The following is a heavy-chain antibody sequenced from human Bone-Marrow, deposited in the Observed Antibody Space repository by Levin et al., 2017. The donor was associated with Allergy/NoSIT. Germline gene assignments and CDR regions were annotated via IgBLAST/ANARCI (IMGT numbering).Heavy chain of an antibody. CDR2: IDPRSGAT. J-gene: IGHJ3*01. CDR1: GYTFTGFY. Sequence: PGESLKISCKASGYTFTGFYVHWVRQAPGQRLEWMGWIDPRSGATKYAQKFQGRLSMSRDTAITTTYMDLSSLRSDDTAVYYCARDSPDYMRSFDVWGQGTMVTVSS. V-gene: IGHV1-2*02. CDR3: ARDSPDYMRSFDV. D-gene: IGHD5-12*01.